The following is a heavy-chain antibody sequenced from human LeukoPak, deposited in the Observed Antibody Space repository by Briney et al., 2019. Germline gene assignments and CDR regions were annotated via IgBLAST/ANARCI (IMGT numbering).Heavy chain of an antibody. CDR3: ARLGGGREKYYDSSGLIDY. J-gene: IGHJ4*02. D-gene: IGHD3-22*01. V-gene: IGHV4-39*01. Sequence: SETLSLTCTVSGGSISSSSYYWGWIRQPPGKGLEWIGSIYYSGSTYYNPFLKSRVTISVDTSKNQFSLKLSSVTAADTAVYYCARLGGGREKYYDSSGLIDYWGQGTLVTVSS. CDR2: IYYSGST. CDR1: GGSISSSSYY.